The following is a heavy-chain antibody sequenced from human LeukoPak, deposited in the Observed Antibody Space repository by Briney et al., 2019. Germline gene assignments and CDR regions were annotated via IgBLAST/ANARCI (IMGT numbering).Heavy chain of an antibody. V-gene: IGHV3-30*18. CDR3: AKTGGGWFIDY. J-gene: IGHJ4*02. CDR1: GFSFSVYS. CDR2: ISYDGSNK. Sequence: PGGSLRLSCAASGFSFSVYSMNWVRQAPGKGLEWVAVISYDGSNKYYRDSVRGRFTISRDDSRNTLFLQMSSLRGEDTALYYCAKTGGGWFIDYWGQGTLVTVSS. D-gene: IGHD6-19*01.